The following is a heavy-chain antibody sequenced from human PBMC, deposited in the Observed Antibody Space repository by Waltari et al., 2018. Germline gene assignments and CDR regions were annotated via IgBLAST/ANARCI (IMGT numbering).Heavy chain of an antibody. V-gene: IGHV4-31*03. J-gene: IGHJ4*02. CDR1: GGSISSGGYY. Sequence: QVQLQESGPGLVKPSQTLSLTCTVSGGSISSGGYYWSWIRQHPGKGLEWIGYIYYSGTTYYNPPPKSRVTISVDTAKNQFSLKLSAVTAADTAVYYCARGFGENRVYDYVWGSYRQPEAYFDYWGQGTLVTVSS. D-gene: IGHD3-16*02. CDR2: IYYSGTT. CDR3: ARGFGENRVYDYVWGSYRQPEAYFDY.